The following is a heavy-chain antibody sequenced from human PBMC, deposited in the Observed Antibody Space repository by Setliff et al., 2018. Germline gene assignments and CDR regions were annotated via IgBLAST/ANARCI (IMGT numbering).Heavy chain of an antibody. V-gene: IGHV4-39*07. CDR3: AGDPRLWNTFGGECLWDY. CDR1: GGSISSSSYY. Sequence: SETLSLTCTVSGGSISSSSYYWGWIRQPPGKGLEWIGSIYYSGSTYYNPSLKSRVTISVDTSKNQFSLKLSSVTAADTAVYYCAGDPRLWNTFGGECLWDYWGQGTLVTVSS. CDR2: IYYSGST. D-gene: IGHD3-16*01. J-gene: IGHJ4*02.